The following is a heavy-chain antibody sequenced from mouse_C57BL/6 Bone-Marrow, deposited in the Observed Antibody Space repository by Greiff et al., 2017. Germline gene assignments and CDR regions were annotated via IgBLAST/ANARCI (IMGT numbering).Heavy chain of an antibody. CDR2: IDPEDGET. J-gene: IGHJ1*03. D-gene: IGHD2-3*01. Sequence: LVESGAELVKPGASVKLSCTASGFNIKDYYMHWVKQRTEQGLEWIGRIDPEDGETKYAPKFQGQATIPADPSSNTAYLQLSRLTSEDAAVYYCALDGYWYFDVWGTGTTVTVSA. CDR1: GFNIKDYY. V-gene: IGHV14-2*01. CDR3: ALDGYWYFDV.